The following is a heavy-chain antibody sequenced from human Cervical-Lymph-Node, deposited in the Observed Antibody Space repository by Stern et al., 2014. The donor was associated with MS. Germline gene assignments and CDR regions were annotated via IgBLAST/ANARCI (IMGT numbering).Heavy chain of an antibody. CDR1: GFTFGVYS. Sequence: VQLVESGGTLVQPGRSLRLSCAASGFTFGVYSMHWVRKAPGEGLEWVSGITWYSKNMHYAGSVKGRFTISRDNARNSLYLQMNSLRPEDTAFYYCARSLEWLFYFDYWGQGTLAIVS. CDR3: ARSLEWLFYFDY. V-gene: IGHV3-9*01. D-gene: IGHD3-3*01. J-gene: IGHJ4*02. CDR2: ITWYSKNM.